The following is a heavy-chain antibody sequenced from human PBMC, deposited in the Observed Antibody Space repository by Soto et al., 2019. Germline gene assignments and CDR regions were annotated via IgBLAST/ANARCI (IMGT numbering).Heavy chain of an antibody. CDR3: ARDLSYASGSHSRP. CDR2: LNSDGSST. CDR1: GESRSRER. V-gene: IGHV3-74*01. J-gene: IGHJ5*02. D-gene: IGHD3-10*01. Sequence: RLSSAASGESRSRERMHWVGQGLEKRIVWVSRLNSDGSSTSYADSVKGRFTISRDNAKNTLYLQMNSLRADVTAVYYCARDLSYASGSHSRPWGQGT.